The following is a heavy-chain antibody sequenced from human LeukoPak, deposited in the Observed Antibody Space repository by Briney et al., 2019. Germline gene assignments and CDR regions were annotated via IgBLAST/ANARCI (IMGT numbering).Heavy chain of an antibody. J-gene: IGHJ4*02. V-gene: IGHV3-74*01. D-gene: IGHD3-16*01. CDR2: ISNDGRNI. CDR1: GFTFNSYA. Sequence: PGGSLRLSCAASGFTFNSYAMTWVRQAPGKGLEWVSRISNDGRNINYADSLKGRFTIPRDNAKNTLSLQMNSLRAEDTAMYYCTRDNLEWGSVFDYWGQGALVTVSS. CDR3: TRDNLEWGSVFDY.